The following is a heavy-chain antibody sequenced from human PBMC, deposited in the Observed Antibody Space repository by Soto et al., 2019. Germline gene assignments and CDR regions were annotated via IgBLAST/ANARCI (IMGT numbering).Heavy chain of an antibody. CDR1: GFTFSDYY. CDR2: IRTSGSTI. Sequence: PGGSLRLSSAASGFTFSDYYMSWIRQAPGKGLEWVSNIRTSGSTINYADSVKGRFTISRDNAKNSLYLQMNSLRAEDTAVDYCARVSPPLDYWGQGTLVTVSS. J-gene: IGHJ4*02. CDR3: ARVSPPLDY. V-gene: IGHV3-11*01.